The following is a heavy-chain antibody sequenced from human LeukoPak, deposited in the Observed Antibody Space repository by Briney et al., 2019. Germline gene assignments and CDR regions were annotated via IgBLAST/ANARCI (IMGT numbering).Heavy chain of an antibody. CDR2: VYPGDSDT. CDR1: GYSFTSYW. J-gene: IGHJ4*02. Sequence: GESPKISCKGSGYSFTSYWIGWVRQMPGKGLEWMGIVYPGDSDTRYSPSFQGQVTISADKSISTAYLQWSSLKASDTAMYYCARRSGSYYSDLDYWGQGTLVTVSS. V-gene: IGHV5-51*01. D-gene: IGHD3-10*01. CDR3: ARRSGSYYSDLDY.